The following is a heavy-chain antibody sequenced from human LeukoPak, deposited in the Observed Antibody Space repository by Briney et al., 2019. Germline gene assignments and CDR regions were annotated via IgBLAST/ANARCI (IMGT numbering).Heavy chain of an antibody. CDR2: ISAYSGNT. CDR1: GYIFTSYA. D-gene: IGHD3-10*01. CDR3: ASGDLSGEDYYDY. V-gene: IGHV1-18*01. J-gene: IGHJ4*02. Sequence: GASVTVSCKASGYIFTSYAINWVRQAPGQGLEWMGWISAYSGNTNYAQRLQGRVTMSTDTSTSTTYMELSSLRSEDTAVYYCASGDLSGEDYYDYWGQGTLVTVSS.